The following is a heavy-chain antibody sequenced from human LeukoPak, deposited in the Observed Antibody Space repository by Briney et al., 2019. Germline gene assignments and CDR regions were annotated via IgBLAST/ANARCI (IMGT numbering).Heavy chain of an antibody. CDR1: GYSFTSYW. CDR3: ARRYYDFWSGYSHPTYYFDY. CDR2: IYPGVSDT. J-gene: IGHJ4*02. Sequence: GESLKISSKGSGYSFTSYWIGWVRQMPGKGLEWMGIIYPGVSDTRYSPSFQGQVTISADKSISTAYLQWSSLKASDTAMYYCARRYYDFWSGYSHPTYYFDYWGQGTLVTVSS. V-gene: IGHV5-51*01. D-gene: IGHD3-3*01.